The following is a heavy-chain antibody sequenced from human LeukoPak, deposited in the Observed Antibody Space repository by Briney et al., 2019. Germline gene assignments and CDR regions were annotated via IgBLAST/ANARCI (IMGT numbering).Heavy chain of an antibody. Sequence: SETLSLTCTVSGGSISSYYWSWIRQPPGKGLEWIGYIYYSGSTNYNPSLKSRVTISVDTSKNQFSLKLSSVTAADTAVYYCARGVQLLLYNYWGQGTLATVSS. V-gene: IGHV4-59*01. CDR2: IYYSGST. CDR1: GGSISSYY. CDR3: ARGVQLLLYNY. D-gene: IGHD2-2*01. J-gene: IGHJ4*02.